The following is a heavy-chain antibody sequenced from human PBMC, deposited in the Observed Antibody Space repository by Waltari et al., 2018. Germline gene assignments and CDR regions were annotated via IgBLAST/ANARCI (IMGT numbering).Heavy chain of an antibody. CDR1: GGSISSSTYY. J-gene: IGHJ3*02. Sequence: QMQLQESGPGLVKPSEPLSLTCTVSGGSISSSTYYWGWIRQPPGKGLEWIGNIYYSGSTYYKPSLKSRLTISVYTSKNQFSLNLRSVTAADTAVYYCARLPISLGVGSVFDIWGQGTMVTVSS. CDR2: IYYSGST. CDR3: ARLPISLGVGSVFDI. V-gene: IGHV4-39*01. D-gene: IGHD2-15*01.